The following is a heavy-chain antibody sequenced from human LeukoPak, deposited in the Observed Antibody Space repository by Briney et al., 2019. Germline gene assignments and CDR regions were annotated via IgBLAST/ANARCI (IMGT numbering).Heavy chain of an antibody. D-gene: IGHD2-21*02. Sequence: PGGSLRLSCAASGFTFSSYAMHWVRQAPGKGLEWVAVISYDGSSKYYADSVKGRFTISRDNSKNTLYLQMNSLRAEDTAVYYCARVSPPVVVVTQPVDYWGQGTLVTVSS. CDR1: GFTFSSYA. V-gene: IGHV3-30*04. J-gene: IGHJ4*02. CDR3: ARVSPPVVVVTQPVDY. CDR2: ISYDGSSK.